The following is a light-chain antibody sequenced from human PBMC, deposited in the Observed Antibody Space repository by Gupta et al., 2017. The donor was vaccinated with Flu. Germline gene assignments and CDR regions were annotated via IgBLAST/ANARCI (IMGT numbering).Light chain of an antibody. CDR3: MQRKSFPYT. V-gene: IGKV2-40*01. CDR1: QTRCYSDDGNTY. CDR2: SRS. Sequence: TPGAPASIYCRSSQTRCYSDDGNTYLDWSLHKPGQAPHLLIYSRSSRASGVPDRFSGSGSGTAFPLNISSVAAEDVVVYYCMQRKSFPYTFGQGTKLEI. J-gene: IGKJ2*01.